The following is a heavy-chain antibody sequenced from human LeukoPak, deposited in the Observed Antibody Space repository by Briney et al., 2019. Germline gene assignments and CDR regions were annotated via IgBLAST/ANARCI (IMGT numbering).Heavy chain of an antibody. V-gene: IGHV4-59*01. CDR1: GGSISSYY. J-gene: IGHJ6*03. CDR3: ASSQGSGLYYYYMDV. D-gene: IGHD5-12*01. Sequence: PSETLSLTCTVSGGSISSYYLSWIRQPPGKGLEWIGYIYYSGSTNYNPSLKSRVTISVDTSKNQFSLKLSSVTAADTAVYYCASSQGSGLYYYYMDVWGKGTTVTVSS. CDR2: IYYSGST.